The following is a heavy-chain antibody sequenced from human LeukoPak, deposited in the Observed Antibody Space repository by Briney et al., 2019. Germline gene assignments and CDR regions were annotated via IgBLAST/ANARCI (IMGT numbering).Heavy chain of an antibody. D-gene: IGHD6-13*01. CDR1: GGSISSSSYY. J-gene: IGHJ2*01. Sequence: SETLSLTCTVSGGSISSSSYYWGWIRQPPGKGLEWIGSIYYSGSTYYNPSLKSRVTISVDTSKNQFSLKLSSVTAADTAVYYCASPIGAHWYFDLWGRGTLLTVSS. V-gene: IGHV4-39*07. CDR2: IYYSGST. CDR3: ASPIGAHWYFDL.